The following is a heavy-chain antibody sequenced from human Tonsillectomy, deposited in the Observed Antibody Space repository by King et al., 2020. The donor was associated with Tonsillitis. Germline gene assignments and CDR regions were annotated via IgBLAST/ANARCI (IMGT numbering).Heavy chain of an antibody. Sequence: EQLVQSGGGVVQPGRSLRLSCVASGFTFSSYGMHWVRQAPGKGLEWVAVIAYDGSNKYYADSVKGRFTISRDNSKNTLYLQMNSLRAEDTAVYYCAKEEVGFDYWGQGTLVTVSS. J-gene: IGHJ4*02. CDR1: GFTFSSYG. V-gene: IGHV3-30*18. CDR2: IAYDGSNK. CDR3: AKEEVGFDY.